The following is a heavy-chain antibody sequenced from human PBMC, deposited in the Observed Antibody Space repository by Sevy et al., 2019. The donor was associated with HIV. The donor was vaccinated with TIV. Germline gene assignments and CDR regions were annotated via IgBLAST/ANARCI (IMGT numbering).Heavy chain of an antibody. CDR3: AKDRVAVVGDAFDS. Sequence: GGSLRLSCAASGFPFSSYAMNWVHQAPGKGLEWVSAISGSGGGPYYAYSVKGRFTISRDNSKNTLYLQMNSLRSEDTAIYYCAKDRVAVVGDAFDSWGQGTMVTVSS. CDR1: GFPFSSYA. CDR2: ISGSGGGP. V-gene: IGHV3-23*01. D-gene: IGHD2-2*01. J-gene: IGHJ3*02.